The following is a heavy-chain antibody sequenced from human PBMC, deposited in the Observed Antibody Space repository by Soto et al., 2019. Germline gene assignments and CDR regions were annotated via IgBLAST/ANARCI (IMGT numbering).Heavy chain of an antibody. D-gene: IGHD3-22*01. V-gene: IGHV1-69*04. CDR2: IIPILGIA. CDR1: GGTFSSYT. CDR3: ARDPRYYYDSSGYSS. J-gene: IGHJ5*02. Sequence: SVKVSCKASGGTFSSYTISWVRQAPGQGLEWMGRIIPILGIANYAQKFQGRVTITADKSTSTAHMELSSLRSEDTAVYYCARDPRYYYDSSGYSSWGQGTLVTVSS.